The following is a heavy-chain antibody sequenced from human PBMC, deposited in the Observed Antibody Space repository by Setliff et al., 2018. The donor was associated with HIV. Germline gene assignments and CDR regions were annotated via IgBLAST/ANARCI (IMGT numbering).Heavy chain of an antibody. Sequence: SETLSLTCAVSRSYISGSYYWAWIRQPPGKGLEYIGSIHYNEKTYYNPSLKSRVTISIDTSKNQFSLNLTSVTAADTAVYYCASRVYYYDSNNFLREEGFDPWGQGTLVTVSS. CDR3: ASRVYYYDSNNFLREEGFDP. J-gene: IGHJ5*02. V-gene: IGHV4-38-2*01. CDR1: RSYISGSYY. D-gene: IGHD3-22*01. CDR2: IHYNEKT.